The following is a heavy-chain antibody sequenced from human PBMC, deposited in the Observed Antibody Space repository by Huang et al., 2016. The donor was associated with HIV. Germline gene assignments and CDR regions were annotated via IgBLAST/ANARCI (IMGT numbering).Heavy chain of an antibody. CDR2: INHSGTT. CDR1: GGSFSTYH. Sequence: QVQLQQWGAGRLRPSETLSLTCAVYGGSFSTYHWTWIRQPPGKGLEWIGEINHSGTTNYNSSLKSRVTMSVDTSKKQFALRLNSVTAADTAVYYCARDGKQMAPHFDFWGQGTLVTVSS. CDR3: ARDGKQMAPHFDF. D-gene: IGHD2-8*01. J-gene: IGHJ4*02. V-gene: IGHV4-34*02.